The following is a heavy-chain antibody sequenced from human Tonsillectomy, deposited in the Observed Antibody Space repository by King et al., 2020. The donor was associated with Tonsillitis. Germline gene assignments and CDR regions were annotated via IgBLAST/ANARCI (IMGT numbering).Heavy chain of an antibody. V-gene: IGHV3-23*04. D-gene: IGHD5-18*01. Sequence: VQLVESGGGLVQPGGSLRLSCGASGFIFSTHGMSWVRQAPAKGLEWVSLMSARGDSSSYADSVKGRFTISRDNSKNTLYLQMNSLRAEDTAVYYCAKASILGHNYGPFDYWGQGALVTVSS. CDR3: AKASILGHNYGPFDY. CDR2: MSARGDSS. CDR1: GFIFSTHG. J-gene: IGHJ4*02.